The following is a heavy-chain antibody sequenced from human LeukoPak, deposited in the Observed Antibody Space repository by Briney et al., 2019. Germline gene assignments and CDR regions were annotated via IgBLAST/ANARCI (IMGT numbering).Heavy chain of an antibody. CDR1: GGSISNYY. Sequence: SETLSLTCTVSGGSISNYYLTWIRQPAGKGLEWIGRIHSGGTTNYNPSLMSRVTLSVDTSKNQIPLRLTSVTAADTALYYCARDNPSGYTYGHYYYYMDVWGKGTTVTVSS. CDR2: IHSGGTT. J-gene: IGHJ6*03. V-gene: IGHV4-4*07. D-gene: IGHD5-18*01. CDR3: ARDNPSGYTYGHYYYYMDV.